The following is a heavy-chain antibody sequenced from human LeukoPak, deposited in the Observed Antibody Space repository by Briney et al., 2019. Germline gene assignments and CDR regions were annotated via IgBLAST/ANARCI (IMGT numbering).Heavy chain of an antibody. J-gene: IGHJ6*02. D-gene: IGHD2-2*01. Sequence: GGSLRLSCAASGFTFSSYSMNWVRQAPGKGLEWVSTISGGGGSTYYADSVKGRFTISRDNSKNTLYLQVNSLRAEDTAVYYCAGSTSPRVGYYNGLDVWGQGTTVTVSS. CDR2: ISGGGGST. CDR1: GFTFSSYS. V-gene: IGHV3-23*01. CDR3: AGSTSPRVGYYNGLDV.